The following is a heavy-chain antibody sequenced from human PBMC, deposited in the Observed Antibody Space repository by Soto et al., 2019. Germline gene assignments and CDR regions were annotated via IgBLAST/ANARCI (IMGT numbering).Heavy chain of an antibody. CDR1: GFTFSSYG. J-gene: IGHJ5*02. CDR3: AKDLATYYYDSSGPWGWFDP. Sequence: GGSLRLSCAASGFTFSSYGMHWVRQAPGKGLEWVAVISYDESNKYYADSVKGRFTISRDNSKNTLYLQMNTLRAEDTAVYYCAKDLATYYYDSSGPWGWFDPWGQGTLVTVSS. CDR2: ISYDESNK. V-gene: IGHV3-30*18. D-gene: IGHD3-22*01.